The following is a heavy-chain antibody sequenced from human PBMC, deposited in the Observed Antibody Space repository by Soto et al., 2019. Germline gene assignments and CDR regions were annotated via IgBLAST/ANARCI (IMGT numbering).Heavy chain of an antibody. Sequence: VKVSCKASGGTFSSYAISWVRQAPGQGLEWMGGIIPIFGTANYAQKFQGRVTITADKSTSTAYMELSSLRSEDTAVYYCAIQDLAYCGGDCYSRQFDYWGQGTLVTVSS. CDR3: AIQDLAYCGGDCYSRQFDY. D-gene: IGHD2-21*02. V-gene: IGHV1-69*06. CDR1: GGTFSSYA. CDR2: IIPIFGTA. J-gene: IGHJ4*02.